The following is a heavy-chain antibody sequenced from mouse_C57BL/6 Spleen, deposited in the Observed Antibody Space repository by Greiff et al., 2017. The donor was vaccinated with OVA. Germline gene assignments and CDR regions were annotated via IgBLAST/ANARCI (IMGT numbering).Heavy chain of an antibody. Sequence: QVQLQQPGAELVKPGASVKLSCKASGYTFTSYWMHWVKQRPGQGLEWIGMIHPNSGSTNYNEKFKSKATLTVDKSSSTAYMQLSSLTSEDSAVYYCARRNYSNYDWFGYWGQGTLVTVSA. CDR3: ARRNYSNYDWFGY. CDR2: IHPNSGST. J-gene: IGHJ3*01. V-gene: IGHV1-64*01. CDR1: GYTFTSYW. D-gene: IGHD2-5*01.